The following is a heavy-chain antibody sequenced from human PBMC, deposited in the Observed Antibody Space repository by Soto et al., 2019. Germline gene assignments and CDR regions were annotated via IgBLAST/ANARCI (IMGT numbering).Heavy chain of an antibody. D-gene: IGHD1-1*01. CDR1: SFTFSTYP. CDR3: EKDLERSTIGYLDL. V-gene: IGHV3-23*01. J-gene: IGHJ2*01. CDR2: ITGSGDTT. Sequence: GSLRLSCAGSSFTFSTYPMSWVRQAPGKGLEWVSSITGSGDTTHYEDSVKGRFTISRDNSGSTLYLQMNGLRAEDTAVYYCEKDLERSTIGYLDLWGSGTLVTV.